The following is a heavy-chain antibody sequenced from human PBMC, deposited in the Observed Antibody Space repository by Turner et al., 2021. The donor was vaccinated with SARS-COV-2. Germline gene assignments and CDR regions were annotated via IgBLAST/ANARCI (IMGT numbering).Heavy chain of an antibody. V-gene: IGHV4-59*12. D-gene: IGHD3-9*01. Sequence: QVQLQESGPGLVKPSETLSLTCTVSGDSISSYYWSWIRQPPGKGLEWIGYIYSSGSTYYNPSLKSRVTISVDTSKNQFSLKLSSVIAADTAVYYCARLRYFDWSYYFDYWGQGTLVTVSS. CDR3: ARLRYFDWSYYFDY. CDR2: IYSSGST. CDR1: GDSISSYY. J-gene: IGHJ4*02.